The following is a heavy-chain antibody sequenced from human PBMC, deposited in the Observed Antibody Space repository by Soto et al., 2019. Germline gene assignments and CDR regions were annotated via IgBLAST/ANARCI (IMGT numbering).Heavy chain of an antibody. Sequence: GGSLRLSCAASGFTISASASNWVRQSPGKGLEWVAVVSYDGSLKFYADSVKARSAISRDNSMNTVYLPMNSLSPDDTAVYYCAREIRGAIGPLDYWGPGALVTVSS. V-gene: IGHV3-30*09. J-gene: IGHJ4*02. CDR2: VSYDGSLK. D-gene: IGHD2-21*01. CDR3: AREIRGAIGPLDY. CDR1: GFTISASA.